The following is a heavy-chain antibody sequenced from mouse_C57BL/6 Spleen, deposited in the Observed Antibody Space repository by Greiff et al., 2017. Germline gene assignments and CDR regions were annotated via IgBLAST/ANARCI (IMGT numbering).Heavy chain of an antibody. D-gene: IGHD1-1*01. CDR3: ARSDYYGSRRYFDV. J-gene: IGHJ1*03. CDR2: IYPGDGDT. CDR1: GYAFSSYW. V-gene: IGHV1-80*01. Sequence: QVQLQQSGAELVKPGASVKISCKASGYAFSSYWMNWVKQRPGKGLEWIGQIYPGDGDTNYNGKFKGKATLTADKSSSTAYMQLSSLTSEDSAVYFCARSDYYGSRRYFDVWGTGTTVTVSS.